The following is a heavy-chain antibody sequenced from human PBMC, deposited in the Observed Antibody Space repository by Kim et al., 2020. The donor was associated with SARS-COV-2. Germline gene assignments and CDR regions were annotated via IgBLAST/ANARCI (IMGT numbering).Heavy chain of an antibody. Sequence: SVKVSCKASGGTFSSYAISWVRQAPGQGLEWMGGIIPIFGTANYAQKFQGRVTITADESTSTAYMELSSLRSEDTAVYYCARDLSGDSHIVVVPAAHFRYYYYGMDVWGQGTTVTVSS. J-gene: IGHJ6*02. CDR3: ARDLSGDSHIVVVPAAHFRYYYYGMDV. V-gene: IGHV1-69*13. D-gene: IGHD2-2*01. CDR2: IIPIFGTA. CDR1: GGTFSSYA.